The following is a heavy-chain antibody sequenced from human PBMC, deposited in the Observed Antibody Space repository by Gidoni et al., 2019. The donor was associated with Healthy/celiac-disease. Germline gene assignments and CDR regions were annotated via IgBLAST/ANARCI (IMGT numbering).Heavy chain of an antibody. Sequence: EVQLVESGGGLVQPGGSLRLSCAASGFTFSSYSMNWVRQAPGKGLEWVSYISSSSSTIYYADSVKGRFTISRDNAKNSLYLQMNSLRDEDTAVYYCARQDYDFWSGYRYYFDYWGQGTLVTVSS. CDR3: ARQDYDFWSGYRYYFDY. D-gene: IGHD3-3*01. J-gene: IGHJ4*02. V-gene: IGHV3-48*02. CDR2: ISSSSSTI. CDR1: GFTFSSYS.